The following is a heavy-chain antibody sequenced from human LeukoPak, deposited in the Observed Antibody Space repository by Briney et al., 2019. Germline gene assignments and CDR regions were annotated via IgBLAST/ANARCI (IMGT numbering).Heavy chain of an antibody. D-gene: IGHD4-23*01. V-gene: IGHV4-61*01. Sequence: SETLSLTCTVSGYSISNGYYWSWIRPPPGKGLEWIGYIYYSGSTNYNPSLKSRVTISVDTSKNQFSLKLSSVTAADTAVYYCARDAGGNSGFDYWGQGTLVTVSS. CDR2: IYYSGST. J-gene: IGHJ4*02. CDR1: GYSISNGYY. CDR3: ARDAGGNSGFDY.